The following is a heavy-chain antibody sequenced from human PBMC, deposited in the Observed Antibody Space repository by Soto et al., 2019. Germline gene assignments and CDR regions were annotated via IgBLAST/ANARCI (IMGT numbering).Heavy chain of an antibody. CDR1: GGTFSSYA. J-gene: IGHJ5*01. D-gene: IGHD2-15*01. Sequence: SVKVSCKASGGTFSSYAISWVRQAPGQGLEWMGGIIPIFGTANYAQKFQGRVTITADESTSTAYMELSSLRAGDTAVYYCARGKGYCSGGSCFALGPGFDSWGQGTLVTVSS. V-gene: IGHV1-69*13. CDR2: IIPIFGTA. CDR3: ARGKGYCSGGSCFALGPGFDS.